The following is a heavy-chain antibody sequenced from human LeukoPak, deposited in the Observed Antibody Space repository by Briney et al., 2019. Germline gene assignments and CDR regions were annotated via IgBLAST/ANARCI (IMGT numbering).Heavy chain of an antibody. CDR2: INSDGSST. J-gene: IGHJ6*03. CDR3: SRVSSGSHFVYYYYYMDV. Sequence: GGSLRLSCAASGFTFSNYWMHWVRQAPGKGLVWVSRINSDGSSTSYADSAKGRFTISRDNAKNPLYLQMNSLRAEDTCVYYCSRVSSGSHFVYYYYYMDVWGKGTTVTVSS. CDR1: GFTFSNYW. V-gene: IGHV3-74*01. D-gene: IGHD1-26*01.